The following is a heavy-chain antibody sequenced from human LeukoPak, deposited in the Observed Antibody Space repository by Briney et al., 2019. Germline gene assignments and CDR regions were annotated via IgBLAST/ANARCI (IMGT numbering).Heavy chain of an antibody. Sequence: ASVKVSCKASGYTFTSYYIHWVRQAPGQGLEWMGWIRVYNGDTNYAQKLQGRVTMTTDTSTSTAYMELRSLRSDDTAVYYCATGYCSSTNCRIDYWGQGTLVSVSS. CDR3: ATGYCSSTNCRIDY. J-gene: IGHJ4*02. V-gene: IGHV1-18*04. CDR2: IRVYNGDT. CDR1: GYTFTSYY. D-gene: IGHD2-2*03.